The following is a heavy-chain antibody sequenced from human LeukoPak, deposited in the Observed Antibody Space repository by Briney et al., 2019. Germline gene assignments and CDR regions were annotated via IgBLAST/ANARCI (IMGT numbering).Heavy chain of an antibody. CDR1: GFTFSTYW. CDR3: AKRGVVIRVILVGFHKEAYYFDS. D-gene: IGHD3-22*01. Sequence: TGGSLRLSCAASGFTFSTYWMSWVRQAPGKGLEWVANIKQDGSEKYYVDSVKGRFTISRDNPKNTLYLQMNSLRAEDTAVYFCAKRGVVIRVILVGFHKEAYYFDSWGQGALVTVSS. CDR2: IKQDGSEK. V-gene: IGHV3-7*03. J-gene: IGHJ4*02.